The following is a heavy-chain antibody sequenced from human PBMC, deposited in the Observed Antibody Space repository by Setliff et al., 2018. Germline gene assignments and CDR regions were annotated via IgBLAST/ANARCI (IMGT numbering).Heavy chain of an antibody. CDR1: GGSLSADYY. V-gene: IGHV4-61*09. J-gene: IGHJ5*02. Sequence: PSETLSLTCTVSGGSLSADYYWSWIRQPAGKGLEWIGHVHPDGSTNYNPSLYSRLIISVDTSKNQFSLKLTFVTAADTAVYYCVRALLWSGEGRFDPWGQGTLVTAPQ. CDR2: VHPDGST. CDR3: VRALLWSGEGRFDP. D-gene: IGHD2-8*02.